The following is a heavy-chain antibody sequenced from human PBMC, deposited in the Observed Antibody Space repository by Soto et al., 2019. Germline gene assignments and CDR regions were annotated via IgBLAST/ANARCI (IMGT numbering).Heavy chain of an antibody. V-gene: IGHV3-48*01. J-gene: IGHJ5*02. D-gene: IGHD2-15*01. CDR1: GFTFSSYS. CDR3: ASLPKDVVVVAARSGGFDP. CDR2: ISSSSSTI. Sequence: EVQLVESGGGLVQPGGSLRLSCAASGFTFSSYSMNWVRQAPGKGLEWVSYISSSSSTIYYADSVKGRFTISRDNAKNSLYLQMNSLRAEDTAVYYCASLPKDVVVVAARSGGFDPWGQGTLVTVSS.